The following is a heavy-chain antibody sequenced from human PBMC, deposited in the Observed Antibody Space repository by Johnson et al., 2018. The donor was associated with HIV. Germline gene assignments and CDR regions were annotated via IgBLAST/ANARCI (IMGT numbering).Heavy chain of an antibody. V-gene: IGHV3-66*02. CDR3: AKGGVGAVAGIDWG. Sequence: VQLVESGGGLVQPGGSLRLSCVVSGFAFNTYWMSWARQAPGKGLEWVSILHRDGSTYYPGSVKGRFTISRENAKNSLYLQMNSLRAEDTALYYCAKGGVGAVAGIDWGWGQGTMVTVSS. CDR2: LHRDGST. D-gene: IGHD6-19*01. CDR1: GFAFNTYW. J-gene: IGHJ3*01.